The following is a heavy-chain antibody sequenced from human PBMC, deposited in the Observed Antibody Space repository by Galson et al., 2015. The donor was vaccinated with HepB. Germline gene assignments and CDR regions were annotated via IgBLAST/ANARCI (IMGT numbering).Heavy chain of an antibody. CDR3: ALRIEGSHYYDY. CDR2: INPNSGCT. Sequence: SVKVSCKASGYTFTGHNMHWVRQAPGQGLEWMGRINPNSGCTNYAQKFQGRVTMTRDKSISTAYMELSRLRSDDTAVYYCALRIEGSHYYDYWGQGTLVTVSS. J-gene: IGHJ4*02. CDR1: GYTFTGHN. D-gene: IGHD3-10*01. V-gene: IGHV1-2*06.